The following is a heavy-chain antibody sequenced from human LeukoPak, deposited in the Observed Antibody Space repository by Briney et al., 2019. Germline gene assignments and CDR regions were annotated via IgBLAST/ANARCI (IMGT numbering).Heavy chain of an antibody. CDR2: MNPNSGNT. CDR1: GYTFTSYD. Sequence: ASVKVSCKASGYTFTSYDINWVRQATGQGLEWMGWMNPNSGNTGYAQKFQGRVTMTRNTSISTAHMELSSLRSEDTAVYYCARGGGAVALNNWFDPWGQGTLVTVSS. V-gene: IGHV1-8*01. CDR3: ARGGGAVALNNWFDP. D-gene: IGHD6-19*01. J-gene: IGHJ5*02.